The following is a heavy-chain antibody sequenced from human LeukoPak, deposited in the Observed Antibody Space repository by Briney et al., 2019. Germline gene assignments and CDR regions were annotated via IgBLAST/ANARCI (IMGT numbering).Heavy chain of an antibody. D-gene: IGHD1-26*01. V-gene: IGHV1-46*01. J-gene: IGHJ3*02. CDR1: GYTFTSYY. Sequence: ASVNVSCKASGYTFTSYYMHWVRQAPGQGLEWMGIINPSGGSTSYAQKFQGRVTMTRDTSTSTVYMELSSLRSEDTAVYYCARDKGGEGDSGEAFDIWGQGTMVTVSS. CDR3: ARDKGGEGDSGEAFDI. CDR2: INPSGGST.